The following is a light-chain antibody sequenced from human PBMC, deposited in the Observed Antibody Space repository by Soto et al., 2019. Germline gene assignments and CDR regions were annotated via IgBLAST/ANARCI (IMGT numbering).Light chain of an antibody. Sequence: QSALTQPASVSGSPGQSITISCTGITSDLGGYNSVSWYQQHPGKAPRLMIYEVSNRPSGVSNRFSGSKSGNTASLTISGLQAEDEADYYCSSYKSSITIFGGGTQLTVL. CDR3: SSYKSSITI. CDR2: EVS. V-gene: IGLV2-14*01. CDR1: TSDLGGYNS. J-gene: IGLJ2*01.